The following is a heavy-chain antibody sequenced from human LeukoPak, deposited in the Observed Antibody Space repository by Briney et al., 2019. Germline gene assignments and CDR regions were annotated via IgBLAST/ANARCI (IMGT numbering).Heavy chain of an antibody. Sequence: GGCLRLSCEVSGFNFISYGMSWVRQAPGKGLEWVSLISGSGTRTNYAGSVKGRFTISRDNSKNTVYLQMDSLGAEDTAVYYCVRDKYDSNRSPSDIWGQGTKVTVSS. D-gene: IGHD3-22*01. CDR2: ISGSGTRT. V-gene: IGHV3-23*01. J-gene: IGHJ3*02. CDR3: VRDKYDSNRSPSDI. CDR1: GFNFISYG.